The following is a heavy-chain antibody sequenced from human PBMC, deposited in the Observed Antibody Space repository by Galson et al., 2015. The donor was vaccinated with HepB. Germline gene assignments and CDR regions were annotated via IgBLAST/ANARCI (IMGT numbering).Heavy chain of an antibody. CDR3: ARSRACDI. CDR2: VSGHNGDT. CDR1: GYTFTSYG. V-gene: IGHV1-18*01. J-gene: IGHJ3*02. D-gene: IGHD5/OR15-5a*01. Sequence: SVKVSCKASGYTFTSYGITWGRQAPGQGLEWMGWVSGHNGDTNYAQKFQGRVTLNTDTSTSTAYMELRSLRSDDTAVYYCARSRACDIWGQGTKVIVSS.